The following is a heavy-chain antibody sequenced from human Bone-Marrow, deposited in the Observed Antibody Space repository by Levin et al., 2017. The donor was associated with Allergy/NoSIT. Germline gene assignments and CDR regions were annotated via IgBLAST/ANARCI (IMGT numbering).Heavy chain of an antibody. CDR2: ISYGGTNI. J-gene: IGHJ3*02. Sequence: GESLKISCAASGFTFSSYGMHWVRQAPGKRLEWVAFISYGGTNIHYADSVKGRFTVSRDNSKTTLYLQMDSLRAEDTAVYYCAKESDAFDIWGQGTMVTVSS. CDR1: GFTFSSYG. V-gene: IGHV3-30*18. CDR3: AKESDAFDI.